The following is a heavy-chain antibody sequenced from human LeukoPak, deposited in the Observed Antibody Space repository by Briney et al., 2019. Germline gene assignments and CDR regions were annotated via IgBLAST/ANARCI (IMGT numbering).Heavy chain of an antibody. D-gene: IGHD6-13*01. CDR1: GFTFSDYY. CDR3: ARDGYSSSWYWFDP. Sequence: PGGSLRLSCAASGFTFSDYYMSWIRQAPGKGLEWVSYISSSGSTIYYADSVKGRFTISRDNAKNSLYLQMNSLRAKDTAVYYCARDGYSSSWYWFDPWGQGTLVTVSS. J-gene: IGHJ5*02. CDR2: ISSSGSTI. V-gene: IGHV3-11*01.